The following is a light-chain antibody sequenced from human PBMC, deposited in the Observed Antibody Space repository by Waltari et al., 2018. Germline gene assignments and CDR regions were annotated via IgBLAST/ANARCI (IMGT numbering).Light chain of an antibody. CDR1: SPNIGNNF. CDR3: ATWDDSLRGWV. Sequence: QSVVTQPPSASGTPGQRVTISCSASSPNIGNNFVYWYQQSPGTAPKLRIYRNNQRPSGVPDRFSGSKSGTSASLAISGLRSEDESDYYWATWDDSLRGWVFGGGTKLTVL. V-gene: IGLV1-47*01. CDR2: RNN. J-gene: IGLJ3*02.